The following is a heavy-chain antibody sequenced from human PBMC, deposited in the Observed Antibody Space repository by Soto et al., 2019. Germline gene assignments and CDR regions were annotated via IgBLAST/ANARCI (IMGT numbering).Heavy chain of an antibody. J-gene: IGHJ3*02. D-gene: IGHD1-1*01. CDR1: EFTFSNYA. V-gene: IGHV3-23*01. CDR3: AKDIQGRGATTGDDAFDI. CDR2: ISSSGGST. Sequence: EVQLLESGGGLVQPGGSLRLSCVASEFTFSNYAMNWVRQAPGEGPEWVSLISSSGGSTYYADSVKGRFSISRDNSKNTLYLQMNSWRVEDTAIYYCAKDIQGRGATTGDDAFDIWGQVTMVAVSS.